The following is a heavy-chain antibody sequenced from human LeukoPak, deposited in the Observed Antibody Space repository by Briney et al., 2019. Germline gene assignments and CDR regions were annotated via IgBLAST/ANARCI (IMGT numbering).Heavy chain of an antibody. J-gene: IGHJ3*01. CDR3: ARVRGILAYSAFDL. D-gene: IGHD1-26*01. V-gene: IGHV4-4*07. CDR1: GGSISSYY. Sequence: PSETLSLTCTVSGGSISSYYWSWIRQPAGKGLEWIGCISTSGSTNYNPSLKSRVTMSVDTSNNQFSLKLSSVTAADTAVYYCARVRGILAYSAFDLWGQGTMVTVPS. CDR2: ISTSGST.